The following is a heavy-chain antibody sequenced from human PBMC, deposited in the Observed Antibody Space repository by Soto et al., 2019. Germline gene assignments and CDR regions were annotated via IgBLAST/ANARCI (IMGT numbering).Heavy chain of an antibody. D-gene: IGHD3-3*02. CDR2: IYYSGST. V-gene: IGHV4-30-4*06. J-gene: IGHJ2*01. CDR3: ACYHFHAEDGTPVPLTVSAFLRHRTTDL. Sequence: PGKGVEWIGYIYYSGSTYYNRSLKSRVTIAVDTSKNQFSLKLSSVTAADTAVYYCACYHFHAEDGTPVPLTVSAFLRHRTTDL.